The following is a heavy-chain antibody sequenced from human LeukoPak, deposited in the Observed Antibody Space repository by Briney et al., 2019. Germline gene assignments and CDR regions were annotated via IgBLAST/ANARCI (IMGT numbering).Heavy chain of an antibody. CDR3: VVSIQAAAIPAFDS. J-gene: IGHJ4*02. CDR2: INPKNDGT. CDR1: GYNFAHN. D-gene: IGHD2-2*02. V-gene: IGHV1-2*02. Sequence: ASVKVSCKASGYNFAHNIHWVLHAPGQGHGFVGWINPKNDGTKYAQNFQGRVTMNRDTSISTVYMELSSLGSDDTAVYYCVVSIQAAAIPAFDSWGQGTLVTVSS.